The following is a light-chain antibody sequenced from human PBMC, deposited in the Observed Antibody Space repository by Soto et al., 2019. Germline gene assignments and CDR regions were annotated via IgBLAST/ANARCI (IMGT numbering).Light chain of an antibody. J-gene: IGLJ3*02. CDR3: CSYAGSSTWV. CDR2: EGS. Sequence: QSALTQPASVSGSPGQSITISCTGTSSDVGSYNLVSWYQQHPGKAPKIMIYEGSKRPSGVSNRFSGSKSGNTASLTISGLQAEDEADYYCCSYAGSSTWVFGGGTQVTVL. V-gene: IGLV2-23*01. CDR1: SSDVGSYNL.